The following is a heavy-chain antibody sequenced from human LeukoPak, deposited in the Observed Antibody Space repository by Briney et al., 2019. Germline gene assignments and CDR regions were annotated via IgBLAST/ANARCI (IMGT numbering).Heavy chain of an antibody. CDR3: ARSDQHDNGFDY. J-gene: IGHJ4*02. Sequence: GESLKISCKGSGYDSGYSLTSHWIAWVRQMPGKGLEWMGIIYPGDSDTRYSPSFQGQVTISADKSISTAYLQWSSLKASDTAMYYCARSDQHDNGFDYWGQGTLVTVSS. CDR1: GYSLTSHW. D-gene: IGHD3-16*01. CDR2: IYPGDSDT. V-gene: IGHV5-51*01.